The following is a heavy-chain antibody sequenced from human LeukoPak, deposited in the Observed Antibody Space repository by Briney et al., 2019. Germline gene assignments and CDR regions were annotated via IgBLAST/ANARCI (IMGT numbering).Heavy chain of an antibody. CDR2: IYYSGSA. CDR1: GDSMSSRNYY. D-gene: IGHD4-11*01. Sequence: SETLSLTCTVSGDSMSSRNYYWGWIRQPPGKGLEWIGHIYYSGSAYNNPSLKSRVSISVDTSKNQFSLKLSSVTAADTAVYYCARRPTTRDYYYHNLDIWGHGTTVTVSS. CDR3: ARRPTTRDYYYHNLDI. V-gene: IGHV4-39*01. J-gene: IGHJ6*02.